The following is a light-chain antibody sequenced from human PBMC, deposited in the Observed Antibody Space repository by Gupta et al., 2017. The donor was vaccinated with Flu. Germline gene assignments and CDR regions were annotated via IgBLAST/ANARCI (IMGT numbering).Light chain of an antibody. CDR2: DAS. J-gene: IGKJ4*01. CDR3: QQLSNGHPNFT. Sequence: EIVLTQSPAPLSWSPGERATVSCRASQSVSSYLAWYQQKSSQTPRLLIYDASNRSTGIQASFSGSGAGTDFTFTISSREPEDFGVYYCQQLSNGHPNFTFGGGTKVEIK. V-gene: IGKV3D-11*02. CDR1: QSVSSY.